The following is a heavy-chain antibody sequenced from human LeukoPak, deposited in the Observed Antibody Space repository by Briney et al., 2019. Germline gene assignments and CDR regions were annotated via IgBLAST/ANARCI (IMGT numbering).Heavy chain of an antibody. Sequence: RASVKVSCKASGYTFTSYDIHWVRQATGQGLEWMGWMNPNSGNTGYAQKFQGRVTMTRNTSISTAYMELSSLRSEDTAVYYCASQYSSSWYDYYYYGMDVWGQGTTVTVSS. V-gene: IGHV1-8*01. D-gene: IGHD6-13*01. CDR2: MNPNSGNT. CDR3: ASQYSSSWYDYYYYGMDV. CDR1: GYTFTSYD. J-gene: IGHJ6*02.